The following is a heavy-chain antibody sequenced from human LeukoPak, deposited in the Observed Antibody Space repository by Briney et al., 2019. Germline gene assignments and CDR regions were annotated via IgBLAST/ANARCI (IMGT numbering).Heavy chain of an antibody. D-gene: IGHD3-10*01. CDR2: IYWDDDK. CDR1: GFSLSTSGVG. CDR3: ALPGGRGGNAYWYFDL. V-gene: IGHV2-5*02. Sequence: SGPTLVNPTQTLTLTCTFSGFSLSTSGVGVGWIRQPPGKALEWLALIYWDDDKRYSPSLKSRLTITKDISKNQVVLTMTNMDPVDTATYYCALPGGRGGNAYWYFDLWGRGTLVTVSS. J-gene: IGHJ2*01.